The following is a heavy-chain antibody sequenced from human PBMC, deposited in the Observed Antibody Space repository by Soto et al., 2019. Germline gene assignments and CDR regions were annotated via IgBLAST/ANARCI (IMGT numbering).Heavy chain of an antibody. CDR2: IYYSGNT. D-gene: IGHD4-17*01. J-gene: IGHJ4*02. CDR1: GGSVSSGSYY. V-gene: IGHV4-61*01. Sequence: SETLSLTCTVSGGSVSSGSYYWSWIRQPPGKGLEWIGYIYYSGNTGYAQKFQGRVTMTRNTSISTAYMELSSLRSEDTAVYYCARTLYGDNVDYWGQGTLVTVSS. CDR3: ARTLYGDNVDY.